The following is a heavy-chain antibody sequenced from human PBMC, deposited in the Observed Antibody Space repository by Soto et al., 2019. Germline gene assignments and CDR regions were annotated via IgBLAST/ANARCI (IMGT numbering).Heavy chain of an antibody. CDR2: IKQDGSEK. D-gene: IGHD6-19*01. J-gene: IGHJ1*01. CDR1: GFTFSSYW. CDR3: ARVRSSGWYEYFQH. V-gene: IGHV3-7*05. Sequence: GGSLRLSCAASGFTFSSYWMSWVHQAPGKGLEWVANIKQDGSEKYYVDSVKGRFTISRDNAKNSLYLQMNSLRAEDTAVYYCARVRSSGWYEYFQHWGQGTLVTVSS.